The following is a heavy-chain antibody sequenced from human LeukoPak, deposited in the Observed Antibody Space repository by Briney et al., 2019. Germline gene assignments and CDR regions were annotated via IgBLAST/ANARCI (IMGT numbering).Heavy chain of an antibody. Sequence: SETLSLTCTVSGGSVSSGSYYWSWIRQPPGKGLEWIGDIYYRGSTNYDPSLKSRVTMSVDTSKNQFSLKLSSVTAADTAVYYCARADCSGGGCYAFDIWGQGTMVTVSS. CDR2: IYYRGST. CDR1: GGSVSSGSYY. CDR3: ARADCSGGGCYAFDI. D-gene: IGHD2-15*01. J-gene: IGHJ3*02. V-gene: IGHV4-61*01.